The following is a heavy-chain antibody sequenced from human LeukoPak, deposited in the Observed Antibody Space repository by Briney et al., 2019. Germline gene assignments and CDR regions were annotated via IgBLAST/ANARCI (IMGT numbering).Heavy chain of an antibody. Sequence: GGSLRLSCAASGFTFSSYAMHWVRQAPGEGLEWVAVISYDGSNKYYADSVKGRFTISRDNSKNTLYLQMNSLRAEDTAVYYCARAYNSGWSLPFDPWGQGTLFTVSS. J-gene: IGHJ5*02. V-gene: IGHV3-30-3*01. CDR3: ARAYNSGWSLPFDP. D-gene: IGHD6-19*01. CDR2: ISYDGSNK. CDR1: GFTFSSYA.